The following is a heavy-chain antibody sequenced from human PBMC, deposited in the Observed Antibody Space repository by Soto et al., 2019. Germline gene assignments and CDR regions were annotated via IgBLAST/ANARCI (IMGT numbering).Heavy chain of an antibody. Sequence: EVQLLESGGGLVQPGGSLRLSCAASGFTFSSYAMSWVRQAPGKGLEWVSAISGSGGSTYYADSVKGRLTISGDNSKNTLYLQMNSLRAEDTAVYYCAKDLFRWRPFDYWGQGTLVTVSS. J-gene: IGHJ4*02. CDR1: GFTFSSYA. CDR2: ISGSGGST. V-gene: IGHV3-23*01. D-gene: IGHD1-1*01. CDR3: AKDLFRWRPFDY.